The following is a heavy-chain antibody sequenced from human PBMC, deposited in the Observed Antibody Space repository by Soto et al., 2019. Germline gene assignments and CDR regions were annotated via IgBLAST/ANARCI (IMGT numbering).Heavy chain of an antibody. CDR2: ISYDGSNK. CDR3: AKDLSYYDSSGYPLDY. J-gene: IGHJ4*02. V-gene: IGHV3-30*18. CDR1: GFTFSSYG. D-gene: IGHD3-22*01. Sequence: LRLSCAASGFTFSSYGMHWVRQAPGKGLEWVAVISYDGSNKYYADSVKGRFTISRDNSKNTLYLQMNSLRAEDTAVYYCAKDLSYYDSSGYPLDYWGQGTLVTVSS.